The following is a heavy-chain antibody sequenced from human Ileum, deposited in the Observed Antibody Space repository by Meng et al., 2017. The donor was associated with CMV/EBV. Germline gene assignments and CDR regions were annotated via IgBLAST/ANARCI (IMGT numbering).Heavy chain of an antibody. CDR1: GTFSNHA. V-gene: IGHV1-69*05. J-gene: IGHJ4*02. Sequence: GTFSNHAITWVRQAPGQGLEWMGVIITIFRTPKYAQKFRDRVTITTDESSTTAYMELSSLRSDDTAIYFCARGSFDGYTPMHLDYWGQGTLVTVSS. CDR3: ARGSFDGYTPMHLDY. D-gene: IGHD5-24*01. CDR2: IITIFRTP.